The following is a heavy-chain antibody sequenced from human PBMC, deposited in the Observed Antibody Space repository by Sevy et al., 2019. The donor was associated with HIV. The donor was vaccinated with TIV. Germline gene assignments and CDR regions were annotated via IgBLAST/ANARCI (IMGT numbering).Heavy chain of an antibody. J-gene: IGHJ6*02. CDR2: VGPAGDQ. CDR3: ARRGGYSDYGMDV. V-gene: IGHV3-13*05. D-gene: IGHD5-12*01. Sequence: GGSLRLSCIAAGFTLSSYDMHWVRQVTGKGLEWISGVGPAGDQFYPGSVKGRFTISRENAKNSFYLQMNNLRAGDTAVYYCARRGGYSDYGMDVWGQGTTVTVSS. CDR1: GFTLSSYD.